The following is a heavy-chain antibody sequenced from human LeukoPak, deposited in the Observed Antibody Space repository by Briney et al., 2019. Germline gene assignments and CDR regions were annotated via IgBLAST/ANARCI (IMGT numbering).Heavy chain of an antibody. CDR1: GFTFSTYS. D-gene: IGHD6-6*01. V-gene: IGHV3-21*01. Sequence: GGSLRLSCAASGFTFSTYSMNWVRQAPGKGLEWVSSISSGSDHIYYADSVKGRFTISRDNAKNSLYLQMDSLRAEDTAVFFCARNDYASSSGYDFWGQGTLVTVSS. J-gene: IGHJ4*02. CDR3: ARNDYASSSGYDF. CDR2: ISSGSDHI.